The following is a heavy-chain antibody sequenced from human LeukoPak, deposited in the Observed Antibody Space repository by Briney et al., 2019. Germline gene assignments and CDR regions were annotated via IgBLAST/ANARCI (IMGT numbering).Heavy chain of an antibody. V-gene: IGHV4-38-2*01. CDR1: GYSISSGYY. J-gene: IGHJ4*02. CDR3: ARLGDYCTNGLCYTSRGNLIDY. CDR2: IYHSGST. Sequence: PSETLSLTCAVSGYSISSGYYWGWIRQPPGKGLEWIGSIYHSGSTYYNPSLKSRVTISVDTSKNQFSLKLSSVTAADTAVYYCARLGDYCTNGLCYTSRGNLIDYWGQGTLVTVSS. D-gene: IGHD2-8*01.